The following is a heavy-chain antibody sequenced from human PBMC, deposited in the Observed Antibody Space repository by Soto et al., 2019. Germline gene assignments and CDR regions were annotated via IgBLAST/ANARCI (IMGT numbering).Heavy chain of an antibody. Sequence: SETLSLTCTVSGCSISSYYWSWIRQPPGKGLEWIGYIYYSGSTNYNPSLKSRVTISVDTSKNQFSLKLSSVTAADTAVYYCARGDYFGPSDYWGQGTLVTVSS. D-gene: IGHD3-16*01. CDR1: GCSISSYY. V-gene: IGHV4-59*01. CDR2: IYYSGST. J-gene: IGHJ4*02. CDR3: ARGDYFGPSDY.